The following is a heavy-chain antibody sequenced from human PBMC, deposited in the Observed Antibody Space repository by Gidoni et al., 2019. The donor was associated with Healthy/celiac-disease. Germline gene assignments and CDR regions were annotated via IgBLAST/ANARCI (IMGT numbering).Heavy chain of an antibody. CDR2: ISGSGGST. Sequence: EVQLLESGGGLVQPGGSLRLSCAASGFTFSSYAMSWVRQAPGKGLEWVSAISGSGGSTYYADSVKGRFTISRDNSKNTLYLQMNSLRAEDTAVYYCAKGDTMIVVVTVYFQHWGQGTLVTVSS. J-gene: IGHJ1*01. D-gene: IGHD3-22*01. CDR1: GFTFSSYA. V-gene: IGHV3-23*01. CDR3: AKGDTMIVVVTVYFQH.